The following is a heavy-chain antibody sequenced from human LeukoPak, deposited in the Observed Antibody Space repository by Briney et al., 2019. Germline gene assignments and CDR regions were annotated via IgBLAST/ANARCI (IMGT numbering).Heavy chain of an antibody. CDR2: IGYSGRT. Sequence: SETLSLTCTVSGGSIGSHYWSWIRQPPGKGLEWIGYIGYSGRTNYNPSLKSRVIISVDTSKNQFSLNLRSVTAADTAVYYCARDAEHCSGSDCPRWFDPWGQGTLVTVSS. CDR3: ARDAEHCSGSDCPRWFDP. D-gene: IGHD2-21*02. V-gene: IGHV4-59*11. CDR1: GGSIGSHY. J-gene: IGHJ5*02.